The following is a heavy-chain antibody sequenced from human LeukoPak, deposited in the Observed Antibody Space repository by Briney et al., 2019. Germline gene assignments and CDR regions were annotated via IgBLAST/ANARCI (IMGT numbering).Heavy chain of an antibody. J-gene: IGHJ4*02. CDR3: ARGETSSYDY. CDR1: EFTVSINY. Sequence: GGSLRLTCAASEFTVSINYMSWVRQAPGKGLEWVSVIYSGGNTYYADSVKGRFTISRDNSKNTVYLQMNSLRAEDTAVYYCARGETSSYDYWGQGTLVTVSS. V-gene: IGHV3-53*01. D-gene: IGHD2-2*01. CDR2: IYSGGNT.